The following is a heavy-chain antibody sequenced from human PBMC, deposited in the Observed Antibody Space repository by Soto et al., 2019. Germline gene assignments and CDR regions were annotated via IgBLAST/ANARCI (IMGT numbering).Heavy chain of an antibody. CDR3: ASVWNDGAFDI. J-gene: IGHJ3*02. CDR1: GGSISSYY. V-gene: IGHV4-59*01. D-gene: IGHD1-1*01. Sequence: QVQLQESGPGVVEPSETLSLTCTVSGGSISSYYWSWIRQPPGKGLEWIGYINYSGSTNYNPSLKSRVTISVDTSKNQFSLKLSSVTAADTAVYYCASVWNDGAFDIWGQGTMVTVSS. CDR2: INYSGST.